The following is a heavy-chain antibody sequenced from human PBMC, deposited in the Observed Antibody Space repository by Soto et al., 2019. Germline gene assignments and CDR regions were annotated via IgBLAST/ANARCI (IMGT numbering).Heavy chain of an antibody. CDR3: ARGGLEPYYYSGMDV. CDR1: GYTFTGYY. D-gene: IGHD1-1*01. CDR2: INPNSGGT. J-gene: IGHJ6*02. Sequence: ASVKVSCKASGYTFTGYYMHWVRQAPGQGLEWMGWINPNSGGTNYAQKFQGWVTMTRDTSISTAYMELSRLRSDDTAVYYCARGGLEPYYYSGMDVWGQGTTVTVSS. V-gene: IGHV1-2*04.